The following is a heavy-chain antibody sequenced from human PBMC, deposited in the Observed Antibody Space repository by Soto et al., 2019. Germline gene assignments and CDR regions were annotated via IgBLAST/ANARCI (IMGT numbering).Heavy chain of an antibody. Sequence: QVQLVESGGGVVQPGRSLRLSCAASGFTFSSYGMHWVRQAPGKGLEWVAVIWYDGSNKYYADSVKGRFTISRDNSKNTLYLQMNSRRAEDTAVYYCAHGDPDAFDIWGQGTMITVSS. J-gene: IGHJ3*02. CDR3: AHGDPDAFDI. D-gene: IGHD4-17*01. V-gene: IGHV3-33*01. CDR2: IWYDGSNK. CDR1: GFTFSSYG.